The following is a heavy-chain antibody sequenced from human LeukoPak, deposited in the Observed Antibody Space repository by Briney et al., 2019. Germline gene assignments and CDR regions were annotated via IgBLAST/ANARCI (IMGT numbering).Heavy chain of an antibody. J-gene: IGHJ4*02. D-gene: IGHD3-10*01. CDR1: GGTFSSYA. Sequence: SVKVSCKASGGTFSSYAISWVRQAPGQGLEWMGGIIPIFGTANYAQKFQGRVTITADESTSTAYMELSSLRSEDTAAYYCASMGRGLLLWFGGDYYFDYWGQGTLVTVSS. V-gene: IGHV1-69*13. CDR2: IIPIFGTA. CDR3: ASMGRGLLLWFGGDYYFDY.